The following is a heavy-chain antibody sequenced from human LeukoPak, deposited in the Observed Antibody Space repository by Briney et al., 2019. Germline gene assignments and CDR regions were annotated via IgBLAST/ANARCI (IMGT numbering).Heavy chain of an antibody. D-gene: IGHD5-24*01. V-gene: IGHV5-51*01. CDR2: IYPGDSDT. CDR1: GYSFTSYW. J-gene: IGHJ6*03. Sequence: GESLKISCKGSGYSFTSYWIGWVRQMPGKGLEWIGIIYPGDSDTRYSPSFQGQVTISADKSTSTAYLQWSSLKASDTAMYYCARHGDGYNYYYYMDVWGKGTTVTVSS. CDR3: ARHGDGYNYYYYMDV.